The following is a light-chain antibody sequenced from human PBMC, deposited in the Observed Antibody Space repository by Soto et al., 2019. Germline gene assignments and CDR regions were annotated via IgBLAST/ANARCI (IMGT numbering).Light chain of an antibody. V-gene: IGLV2-14*01. CDR3: NSYTSTSSGV. CDR1: RSDVGGYNY. J-gene: IGLJ3*02. CDR2: EVS. Sequence: QSVLTQPASVSGSPGQSITISCTGTRSDVGGYNYVSWYQQHPGKAPKLMIYEVSNRPSGVSNRFSGSKSGNTASLTISGLQAEDEADYYCNSYTSTSSGVFGGGTKVTVL.